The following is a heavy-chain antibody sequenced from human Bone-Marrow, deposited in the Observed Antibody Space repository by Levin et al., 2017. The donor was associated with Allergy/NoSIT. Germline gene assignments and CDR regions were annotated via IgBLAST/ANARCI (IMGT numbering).Heavy chain of an antibody. J-gene: IGHJ4*02. CDR1: GFSFYDFG. CDR3: AKDMDRGTSWNFDY. Sequence: PGGSLRLSCAASGFSFYDFGMHWVRQRPGKGPEWVSSITWNSGTIRYADSVKGRFSISRDNAKNSLYLEMNSLRPDVTAFYYCAKDMDRGTSWNFDYWGQGTRVTVSS. D-gene: IGHD3-16*01. CDR2: ITWNSGTI. V-gene: IGHV3-9*01.